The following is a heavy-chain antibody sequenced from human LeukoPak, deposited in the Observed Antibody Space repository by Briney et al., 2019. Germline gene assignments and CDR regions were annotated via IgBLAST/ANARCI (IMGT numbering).Heavy chain of an antibody. D-gene: IGHD1-26*01. V-gene: IGHV4-34*01. CDR3: ARAGAILKSTPIDY. CDR2: INHSGST. CDR1: GGSFSGYY. J-gene: IGHJ4*02. Sequence: PSETLSLTCAVYGGSFSGYYWSWIRQPPGKGLEWIGEINHSGSTNYNPSLKSRVTISVDTSKNQFSLKLSSVTAADTAVYYCARAGAILKSTPIDYWGQGTLVTVSS.